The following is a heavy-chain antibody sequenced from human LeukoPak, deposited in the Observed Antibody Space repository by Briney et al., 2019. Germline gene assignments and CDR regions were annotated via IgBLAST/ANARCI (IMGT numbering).Heavy chain of an antibody. D-gene: IGHD2-2*02. J-gene: IGHJ4*02. V-gene: IGHV3-23*01. Sequence: PGGSLRLSCETSGFTFTKYAMSWVRQAPGKGLEWLSAFTGRPGRTYYADSVRGRFTISRDTSKNTLFLEMSSLRVEDTAIYFCAKDHLLCTSTSCYIDYFDSWGQGTLVTVSS. CDR1: GFTFTKYA. CDR2: FTGRPGRT. CDR3: AKDHLLCTSTSCYIDYFDS.